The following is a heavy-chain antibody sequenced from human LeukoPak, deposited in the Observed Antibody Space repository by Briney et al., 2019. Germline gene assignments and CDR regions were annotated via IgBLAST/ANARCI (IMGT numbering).Heavy chain of an antibody. Sequence: PSETLSLTCTVSGGSISSYYWSWIRQPPGKGLEWIGYVYYSGSTTYNPSLKSRVTISVDTSKNQFSLKLSSVTAADTAVYYCARAPYTSGFYFLDPWGQGTLVTVSS. D-gene: IGHD3-22*01. CDR3: ARAPYTSGFYFLDP. CDR2: VYYSGST. J-gene: IGHJ5*02. V-gene: IGHV4-59*13. CDR1: GGSISSYY.